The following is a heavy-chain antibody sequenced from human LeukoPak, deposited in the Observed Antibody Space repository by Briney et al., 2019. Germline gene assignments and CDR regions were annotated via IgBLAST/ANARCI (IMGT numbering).Heavy chain of an antibody. CDR1: GGTFSSYA. D-gene: IGHD2-2*01. Sequence: ASVKVSCKASGGTFSSYAISWVRQAPGQGLEWMGGIIPIFGTANYAQKFQGRVTITADESTSTAYMELSSLRSEDTAVYYCARMTLLGLVVNDYWGQGTLVTVSS. J-gene: IGHJ4*02. CDR3: ARMTLLGLVVNDY. V-gene: IGHV1-69*13. CDR2: IIPIFGTA.